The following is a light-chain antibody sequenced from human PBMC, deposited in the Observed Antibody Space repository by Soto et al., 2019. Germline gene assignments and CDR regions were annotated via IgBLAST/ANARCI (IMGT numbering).Light chain of an antibody. CDR3: MQPLQTPGT. V-gene: IGKV2-28*01. J-gene: IGKJ1*01. Sequence: IVMNQSPRSLSVTPGEPASISCRSSHSLLHTNGYTYLNWYLQKPGQSPHLLIYLGSRRAPGVPERISGSGSGTDFTLTINRVVADDVGIYYCMQPLQTPGTFGQGTKV. CDR1: HSLLHTNGYTY. CDR2: LGS.